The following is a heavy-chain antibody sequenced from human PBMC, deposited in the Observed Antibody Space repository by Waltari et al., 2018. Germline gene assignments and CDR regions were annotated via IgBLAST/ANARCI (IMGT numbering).Heavy chain of an antibody. CDR1: GGSIYIDNW. V-gene: IGHV4-4*02. CDR3: ASRAVAGNNFDY. CDR2: IYHTGST. Sequence: QVQLQESGPGLVKPLGTLSLTCAVAGGSIYIDNWWSWVRQAPGKGLDWIGEIYHTGSTNYNPALKSRVTISVDKSRNHLSLNLTSVTVADTALYYCASRAVAGNNFDYWGQGRLVTVSS. D-gene: IGHD6-19*01. J-gene: IGHJ4*02.